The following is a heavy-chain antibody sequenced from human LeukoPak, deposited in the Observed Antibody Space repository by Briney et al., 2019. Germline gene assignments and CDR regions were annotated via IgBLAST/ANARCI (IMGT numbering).Heavy chain of an antibody. Sequence: PGGSLRLSCVASGFTFSSYGMHWVRQAPGKGLEWVANIKHDGREKYYVDSVKGRFTISRDNAKNSLYLQMNSLRAEDTAVYYCARWGYYGSGSYCFDYWGQGTLVTVSS. CDR2: IKHDGREK. CDR1: GFTFSSYG. V-gene: IGHV3-7*04. J-gene: IGHJ4*02. D-gene: IGHD3-10*01. CDR3: ARWGYYGSGSYCFDY.